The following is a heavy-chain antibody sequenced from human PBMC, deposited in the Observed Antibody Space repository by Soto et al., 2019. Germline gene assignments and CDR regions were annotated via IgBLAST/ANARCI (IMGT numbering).Heavy chain of an antibody. CDR1: GFTFSSYA. CDR3: AKKAGVPGIRLGGGWYYYYYYMDV. J-gene: IGHJ6*03. Sequence: EVQLLESGGGLVQPGGSLRLSCAASGFTFSSYAMSWVRQAPGKGLEWVSAISGSGGSTYYADSVKGRFTISRDNSKNTLYLQMNSLRAEDTAVYYCAKKAGVPGIRLGGGWYYYYYYMDVWGKGTTVTVSS. CDR2: ISGSGGST. D-gene: IGHD3-10*01. V-gene: IGHV3-23*01.